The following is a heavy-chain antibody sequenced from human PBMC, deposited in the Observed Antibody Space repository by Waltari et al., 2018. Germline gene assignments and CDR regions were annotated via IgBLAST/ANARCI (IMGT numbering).Heavy chain of an antibody. D-gene: IGHD6-13*01. V-gene: IGHV1-2*06. CDR3: ARLRQQLVRAGGNWFDP. CDR2: SNPNSGGT. Sequence: QVQLVQSGAEVKKPGASVKVSCKASGYTFTGYYMHWVRQAPGQGLEWMGRSNPNSGGTNYAQKVQGMVTMTRDTSISTAYMELSRLRSDDTAVYYCARLRQQLVRAGGNWFDPWGQGTLVTVAS. CDR1: GYTFTGYY. J-gene: IGHJ5*02.